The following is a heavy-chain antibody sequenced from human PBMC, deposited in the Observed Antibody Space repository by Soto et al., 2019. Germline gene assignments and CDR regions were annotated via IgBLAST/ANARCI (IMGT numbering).Heavy chain of an antibody. CDR2: VYYTGST. V-gene: IGHV4-59*01. D-gene: IGHD6-19*01. CDR1: GGSISGSY. Sequence: SETLSLTCSVSGGSISGSYWSWIRQSPGKGLEWLGYVYYTGSTNYSPSLRSRVSISVDTSKNEFSLRLSSVTAADTAVYFCARSVAVPGAHIAYWGQGTQVTVSS. CDR3: ARSVAVPGAHIAY. J-gene: IGHJ4*02.